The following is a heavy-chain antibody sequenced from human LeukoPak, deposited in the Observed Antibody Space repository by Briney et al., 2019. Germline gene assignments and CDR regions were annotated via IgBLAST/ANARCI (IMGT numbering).Heavy chain of an antibody. CDR2: IYASGST. J-gene: IGHJ6*03. CDR1: GGSISSYY. Sequence: SETLSLTCTVSGGSISSYYWSWIRQPAGKRLEWIACIYASGSTNYNPSLKSRVTISVDTSKNQFPLKLSSVTAADTAVYYCARGQGSGSYYQVFPSSYYYYYMDVWGKGTTVTVSS. CDR3: ARGQGSGSYYQVFPSSYYYYYMDV. V-gene: IGHV4-4*07. D-gene: IGHD3-10*01.